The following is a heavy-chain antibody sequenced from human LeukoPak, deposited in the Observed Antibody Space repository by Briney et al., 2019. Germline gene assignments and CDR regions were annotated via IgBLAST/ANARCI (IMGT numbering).Heavy chain of an antibody. CDR3: ARVAQTYSGYATGPFEY. CDR2: IKQDGSEK. J-gene: IGHJ4*02. CDR1: GFTFSSYW. V-gene: IGHV3-7*01. D-gene: IGHD5-12*01. Sequence: GGSLRLSCAASGFTFSSYWMSWVRQAPGKGLEWVANIKQDGSEKYYVDSVKGRFTISRDNAKNSLYLQMNSLRAEDTAVYYCARVAQTYSGYATGPFEYWGQGTLVTVSS.